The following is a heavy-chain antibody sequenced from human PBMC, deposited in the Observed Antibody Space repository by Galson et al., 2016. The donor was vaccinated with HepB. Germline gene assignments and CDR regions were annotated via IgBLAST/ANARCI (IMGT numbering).Heavy chain of an antibody. J-gene: IGHJ3*02. D-gene: IGHD6-25*01. V-gene: IGHV4-59*01. CDR1: GGSISTYY. CDR3: AREQRLDHTKRHDAFDM. CDR2: IFYTGST. Sequence: SETLSLTCTVSGGSISTYYWSWIRQPPGKGLEWIGYIFYTGSTNYKPSLKSRVTISLDTSKNQFSLRLSSVTAADTAVYYCAREQRLDHTKRHDAFDMWGQGTMVTVSS.